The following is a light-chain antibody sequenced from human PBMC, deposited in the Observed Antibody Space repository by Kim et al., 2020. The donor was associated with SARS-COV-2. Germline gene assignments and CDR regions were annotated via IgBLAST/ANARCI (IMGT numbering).Light chain of an antibody. J-gene: IGLJ3*02. CDR1: VLAKKY. CDR2: QDS. Sequence: SYELTQPSSVSVSPGQTARITCSGDVLAKKYARWFQQKPGQAPVPMIYQDSERPSGIPERFSGSSSGTTVTLTISGAQVEDEAVYYCYSAADNSWVFGGGTQLTVL. CDR3: YSAADNSWV. V-gene: IGLV3-27*01.